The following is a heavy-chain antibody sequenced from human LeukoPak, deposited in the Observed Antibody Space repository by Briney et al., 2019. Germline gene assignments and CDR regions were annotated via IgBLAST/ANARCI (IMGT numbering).Heavy chain of an antibody. D-gene: IGHD6-13*01. J-gene: IGHJ6*03. CDR2: IYPDDSNT. Sequence: GESLKIPCQGSGYNFPIYWIGWVRQMPGQGLEWMGIIYPDDSNTIYGPSFQGQVTISADKSINTANLEWSSLKASDTAIYYCARQGAAGKYYYYYMDVWGKGTTVTVSS. V-gene: IGHV5-51*01. CDR3: ARQGAAGKYYYYYMDV. CDR1: GYNFPIYW.